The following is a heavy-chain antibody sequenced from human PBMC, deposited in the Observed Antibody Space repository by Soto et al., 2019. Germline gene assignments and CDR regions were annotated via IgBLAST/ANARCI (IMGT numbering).Heavy chain of an antibody. CDR1: GGSISSGGYS. D-gene: IGHD3-16*01. CDR3: ASSRGGPVPLDY. CDR2: IYHSGST. J-gene: IGHJ4*02. V-gene: IGHV4-30-2*01. Sequence: QLQLQESGSGLVKPSQTLSLTCAVSGGSISSGGYSWSWIRQPPGKGLEWIGYIYHSGSTYYNPSLNSRVTVSLPRSKNQFSPKLSSVPAADTAVSYWASSRGGPVPLDYWGQGTLVTVSS.